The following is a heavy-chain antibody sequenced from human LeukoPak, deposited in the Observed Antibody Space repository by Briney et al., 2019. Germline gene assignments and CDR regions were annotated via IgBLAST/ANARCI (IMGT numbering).Heavy chain of an antibody. CDR2: ICGTGGTT. Sequence: PGGSLRLSCAASGFTFSDYYMSWIRQAPGKGLEWVSAICGTGGTTYFSDSVKGRFTISRDNSKNTLYLQMNSLRAEDTAVYYCARDLGATTYYYGMDVWGQGTTVTVSS. CDR3: ARDLGATTYYYGMDV. V-gene: IGHV3-23*01. D-gene: IGHD1-26*01. J-gene: IGHJ6*02. CDR1: GFTFSDYY.